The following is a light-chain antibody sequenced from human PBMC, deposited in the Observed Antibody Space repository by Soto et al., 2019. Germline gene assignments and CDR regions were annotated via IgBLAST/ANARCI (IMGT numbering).Light chain of an antibody. CDR2: EVS. J-gene: IGLJ1*01. V-gene: IGLV2-8*01. CDR1: SSDVGGYNY. CDR3: SSYAGSNSDV. Sequence: QSALTQPPSASGSPGQSVTISCTGTSSDVGGYNYVSWYQQHPGKAPKLMIYEVSKRPAGVPDRFSGSKSGNTASLTVSGLHAEDEADYYCSSYAGSNSDVFGTGTKVTVL.